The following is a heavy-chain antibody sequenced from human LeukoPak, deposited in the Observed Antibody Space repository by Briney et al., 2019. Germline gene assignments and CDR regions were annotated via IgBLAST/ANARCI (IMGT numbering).Heavy chain of an antibody. CDR2: ISTYNGNT. CDR3: ARDTVVTPTPGGMDV. V-gene: IGHV1-18*01. Sequence: ASVKVSCKASGYTFISYGISWVRQAPGQGLEWMGWISTYNGNTNYAQKFQGRVTMTRDTSTSTVYMELSSLRSEDTAVYYCARDTVVTPTPGGMDVWGQGTTVTVSS. CDR1: GYTFISYG. D-gene: IGHD4-23*01. J-gene: IGHJ6*02.